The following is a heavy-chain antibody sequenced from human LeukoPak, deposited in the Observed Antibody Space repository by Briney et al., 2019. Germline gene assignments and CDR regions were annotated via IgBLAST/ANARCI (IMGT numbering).Heavy chain of an antibody. D-gene: IGHD2/OR15-2a*01. CDR3: AGHHPRNTVDF. CDR2: ISDIGSI. V-gene: IGHV4-59*08. J-gene: IGHJ4*02. Sequence: SETLSLTCTVSGGSISSYYWSWIRQPPGKGLEWIAYISDIGSINYNPSLESRVTMSLDTSKNQFSLKLSSVTAADTAVYYCAGHHPRNTVDFWGQGTLVTVSS. CDR1: GGSISSYY.